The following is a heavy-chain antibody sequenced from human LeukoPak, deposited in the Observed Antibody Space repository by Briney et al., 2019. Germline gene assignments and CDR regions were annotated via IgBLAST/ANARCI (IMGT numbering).Heavy chain of an antibody. Sequence: PGGSLRLSCAASGFTFSSYWMSWVRQAPGKGLEWVANIKQDGSEKYYVDSVKGRFTISRDNAKNSLYLQMNSLRAEDTAVYYCARNVDNPTGFFDYWGQGTLVTVSS. J-gene: IGHJ4*02. D-gene: IGHD1-1*01. V-gene: IGHV3-7*01. CDR3: ARNVDNPTGFFDY. CDR1: GFTFSSYW. CDR2: IKQDGSEK.